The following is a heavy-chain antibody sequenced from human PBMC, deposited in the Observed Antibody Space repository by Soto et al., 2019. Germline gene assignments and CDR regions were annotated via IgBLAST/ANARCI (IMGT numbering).Heavy chain of an antibody. CDR1: GGSMSSTRFH. CDR3: ARRERAAGTDWWFDP. D-gene: IGHD6-13*01. CDR2: IYYSGST. V-gene: IGHV4-39*01. Sequence: SEPLSLTCTVSGGSMSSTRFHWGGFRQPPGKGLEWIGSIYYSGSTYYSPSLKSRVTISVDTSKNQFSLKLSSVTAADTAVYYCARRERAAGTDWWFDPWGQGTLVT. J-gene: IGHJ5*02.